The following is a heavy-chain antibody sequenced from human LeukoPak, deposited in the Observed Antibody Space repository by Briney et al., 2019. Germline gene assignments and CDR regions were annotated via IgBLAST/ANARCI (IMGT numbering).Heavy chain of an antibody. CDR2: INTDGSST. CDR3: GTTALGYDP. D-gene: IGHD2/OR15-2a*01. J-gene: IGHJ5*02. CDR1: GFTFSSYW. V-gene: IGHV3-74*01. Sequence: GGSLRLSCAASGFTFSSYWMHWVRHAPGKGLVWVSRINTDGSSTSYADSVKGRFTISRDNAKNALYLQMNSLRAEDTAVYYCGTTALGYDPWGQGTLVTVSS.